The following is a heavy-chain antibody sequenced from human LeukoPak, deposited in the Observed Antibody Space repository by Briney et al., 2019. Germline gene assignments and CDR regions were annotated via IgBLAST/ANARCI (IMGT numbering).Heavy chain of an antibody. V-gene: IGHV3-23*01. CDR2: ISNSGDNT. Sequence: GGSLRLSCAASGFPFTTYAMSWVRQPPGKGLEWVSAISNSGDNTYYADSVKGRFTISRDNSKNTFFLQMNSLTAEDTAMYYCTKTGARYSASSNFDSWGQGALVTVSS. J-gene: IGHJ4*02. D-gene: IGHD6-6*01. CDR1: GFPFTTYA. CDR3: TKTGARYSASSNFDS.